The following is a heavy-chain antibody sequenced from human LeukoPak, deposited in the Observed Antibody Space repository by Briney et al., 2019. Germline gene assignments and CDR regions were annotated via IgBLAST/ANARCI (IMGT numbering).Heavy chain of an antibody. CDR1: GYTFTSYG. V-gene: IGHV1-18*04. CDR3: ARDRLRYFDWLLPLDNYYGMDA. D-gene: IGHD3-9*01. J-gene: IGHJ6*04. Sequence: ASVKVSCKASGYTFTSYGISWVRQAPGQGLEWMGWISAYNGNTNYAQKLQGRVTMTTDTSTSTAYMELRSLRSDDTAVYYCARDRLRYFDWLLPLDNYYGMDAWGKGTTVTVSS. CDR2: ISAYNGNT.